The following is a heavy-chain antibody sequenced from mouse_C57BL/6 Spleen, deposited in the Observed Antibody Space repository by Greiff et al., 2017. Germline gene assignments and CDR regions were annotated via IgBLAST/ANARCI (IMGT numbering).Heavy chain of an antibody. CDR3: ASPSTGNAMDY. V-gene: IGHV1-80*01. CDR1: GYAFSSYW. Sequence: QVQLKESGAELVKPGASVKISCKASGYAFSSYWMNWVKQRPGKGLEWIGQIYPGDGDTNYNGKFKGKATLTADKSSSTAYMQLSSLTSEDSAVYFCASPSTGNAMDYWGQGTSVTVSS. J-gene: IGHJ4*01. CDR2: IYPGDGDT.